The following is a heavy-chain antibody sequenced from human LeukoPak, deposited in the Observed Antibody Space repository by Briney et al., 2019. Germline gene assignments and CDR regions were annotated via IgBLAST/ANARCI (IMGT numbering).Heavy chain of an antibody. V-gene: IGHV3-74*01. CDR1: GFTFSSYS. Sequence: GGSLRLSCAASGFTFSSYSMNWVRRAPGKGLVWVARISTDGSSTSYADSVKGRFTISRDNAKNTLYLQMNSLRAEDTAVYYCGRAYVVSGYDFGIDYWGQGTLVTVSS. CDR2: ISTDGSST. J-gene: IGHJ4*02. D-gene: IGHD5-12*01. CDR3: GRAYVVSGYDFGIDY.